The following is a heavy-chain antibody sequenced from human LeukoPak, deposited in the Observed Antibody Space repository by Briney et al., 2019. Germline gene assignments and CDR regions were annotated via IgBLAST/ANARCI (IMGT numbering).Heavy chain of an antibody. CDR1: GGTFSSYA. CDR2: IIPILGIA. J-gene: IGHJ4*02. CDR3: ARWSGSYVYFDY. D-gene: IGHD1-26*01. V-gene: IGHV1-69*04. Sequence: SVKVSCKASGGTFSSYAISWVRQAPGQGLEWMGRIIPILGIANYAQKFQGRVTITTDESTSTAYMELSSLRSEDTAVYYCARWSGSYVYFDYWGQGTLVTVSS.